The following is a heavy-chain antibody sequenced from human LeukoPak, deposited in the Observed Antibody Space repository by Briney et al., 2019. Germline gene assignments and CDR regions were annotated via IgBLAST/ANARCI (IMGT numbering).Heavy chain of an antibody. Sequence: GGSLRLSCAASGFAFGSYAMSWVRQAPGKGLEWVSAISGSGGSTYYADSVKGRFTISRDNSKNTLYLQMNSLRAEDTAVYYCAKDVLGYSYGYFGYWGQGTLVTVSS. CDR3: AKDVLGYSYGYFGY. V-gene: IGHV3-23*01. D-gene: IGHD5-18*01. J-gene: IGHJ4*02. CDR2: ISGSGGST. CDR1: GFAFGSYA.